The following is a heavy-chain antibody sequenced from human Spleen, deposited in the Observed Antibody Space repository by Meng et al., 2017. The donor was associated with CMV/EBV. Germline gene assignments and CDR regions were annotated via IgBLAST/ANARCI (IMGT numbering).Heavy chain of an antibody. CDR2: VSGSGTNT. Sequence: GESLKISCAGSGFTFSSSAMSWVRQAPGKGLEWVSTVSGSGTNTYYADSVKGRFTISRDNSKNTLYLQMNSLRAEDTAVYYCAKDHRLTIFGVVIEGDYWGQGTLVTVSS. V-gene: IGHV3-23*01. J-gene: IGHJ4*02. CDR1: GFTFSSSA. D-gene: IGHD3-3*01. CDR3: AKDHRLTIFGVVIEGDY.